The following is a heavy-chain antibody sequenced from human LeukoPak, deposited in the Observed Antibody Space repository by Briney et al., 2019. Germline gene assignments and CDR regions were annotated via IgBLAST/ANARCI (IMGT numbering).Heavy chain of an antibody. CDR3: AKLSLMVRGVIISGYFDY. J-gene: IGHJ4*02. V-gene: IGHV3-23*01. D-gene: IGHD3-10*01. Sequence: GGSLRLSCAASRFTFSSYAMSWVRQAPGKGLEWVSAISGSGGSTYYADSVKGRFTISRDNSKNTLYLQMNSLRAEDTAVYYCAKLSLMVRGVIISGYFDYWGQGTLVTVSS. CDR2: ISGSGGST. CDR1: RFTFSSYA.